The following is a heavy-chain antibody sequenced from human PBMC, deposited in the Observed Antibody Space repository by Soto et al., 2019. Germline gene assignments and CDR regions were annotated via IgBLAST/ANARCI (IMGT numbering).Heavy chain of an antibody. J-gene: IGHJ5*02. CDR3: ARHNRYSSNWFEGWFAP. CDR1: GYSFTNYW. Sequence: EVQLVQSGAEVKKAGESLKISCQGSGYSFTNYWVGWVRQIPGRGLEWMGIIHPGDSDTRYSPFFQGQVTISADKSISTAYLQWSSLKASDTAMYYCARHNRYSSNWFEGWFAPWGQGTLVTVSS. D-gene: IGHD6-13*01. CDR2: IHPGDSDT. V-gene: IGHV5-51*03.